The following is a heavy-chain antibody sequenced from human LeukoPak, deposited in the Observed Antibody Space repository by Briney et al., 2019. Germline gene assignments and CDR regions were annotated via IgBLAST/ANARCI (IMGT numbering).Heavy chain of an antibody. V-gene: IGHV1-2*02. Sequence: ASVKVSCKASGYTFTGYYMHWVRQAPGQGLEWMGWINPNSGGTNYAQKFQGRVTMTRDTSISTAYMELSRLRSDDTAVYYCALTDYYDSSGYSIWGQGTIVTVSS. CDR2: INPNSGGT. CDR1: GYTFTGYY. J-gene: IGHJ3*02. D-gene: IGHD3-22*01. CDR3: ALTDYYDSSGYSI.